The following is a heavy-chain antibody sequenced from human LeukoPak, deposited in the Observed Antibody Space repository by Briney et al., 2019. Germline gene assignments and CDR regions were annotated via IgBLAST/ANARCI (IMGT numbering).Heavy chain of an antibody. Sequence: GGSLRLSCTASGLTFSTSGFNWVRQAPGKGLEWVASIGPTGSDRYHPDSIKGRFTISRDNANNFLHLQMNILRAEDTAVYYCATETNGRHYDYWGQGTLLTVSS. D-gene: IGHD1-14*01. J-gene: IGHJ4*02. CDR2: IGPTGSDR. CDR1: GLTFSTSG. V-gene: IGHV3-21*06. CDR3: ATETNGRHYDY.